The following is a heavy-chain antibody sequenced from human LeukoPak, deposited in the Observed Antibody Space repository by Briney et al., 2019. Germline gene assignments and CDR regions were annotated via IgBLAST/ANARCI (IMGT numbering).Heavy chain of an antibody. D-gene: IGHD2-2*01. V-gene: IGHV1-2*02. CDR3: ARDIEYCSSTSCLPI. CDR2: INPNSGGT. J-gene: IGHJ3*02. Sequence: ASVKVSCKASGYIFTDYYIHWVRQAPGQGLEWVGWINPNSGGTNYAQKFQGRVTMTRDTSINTVYMELSRLRSDDTAVYYCARDIEYCSSTSCLPIWGQGTMVTVSS. CDR1: GYIFTDYY.